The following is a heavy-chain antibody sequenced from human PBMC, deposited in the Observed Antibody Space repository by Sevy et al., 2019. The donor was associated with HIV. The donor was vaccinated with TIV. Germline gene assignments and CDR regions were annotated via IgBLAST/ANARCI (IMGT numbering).Heavy chain of an antibody. CDR2: IYYSGST. V-gene: IGHV4-31*03. Sequence: SETLSLTCTVSGGSISSGGYYWSWIRQHPGKGLEWIGYIYYSGSTYYNPSLKSRVTISVDTSKNQFSLKLSSVTAADTAVYYCVRDKRNYYGSGSYPFDYYYYGMDVWGQGTTVTVSS. CDR3: VRDKRNYYGSGSYPFDYYYYGMDV. D-gene: IGHD3-10*01. J-gene: IGHJ6*02. CDR1: GGSISSGGYY.